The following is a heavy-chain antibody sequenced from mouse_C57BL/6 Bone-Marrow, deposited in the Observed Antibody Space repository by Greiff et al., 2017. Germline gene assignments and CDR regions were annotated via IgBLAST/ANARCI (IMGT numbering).Heavy chain of an antibody. CDR3: ARAAQARGKFDY. D-gene: IGHD3-2*02. CDR2: IHPNSGST. J-gene: IGHJ3*01. V-gene: IGHV1-64*01. CDR1: GYTFTSYW. Sequence: QVQLQQPGAELVKPGASVKLSCKASGYTFTSYWMHWVKQRPGQGLEWIGMIHPNSGSTNYNEKFKSKATLTVDKSSSTAYMQLSSLTSEDSAVYYCARAAQARGKFDYWGQGTLVTVSA.